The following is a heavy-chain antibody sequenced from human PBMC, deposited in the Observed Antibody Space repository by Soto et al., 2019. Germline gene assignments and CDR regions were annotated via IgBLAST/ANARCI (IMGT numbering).Heavy chain of an antibody. D-gene: IGHD4-17*01. V-gene: IGHV5-51*01. J-gene: IGHJ3*02. CDR1: GYSFTSYW. CDR2: IYPGDSDT. Sequence: GESLKISCKGSGYSFTSYWIGWVRQMPGKGLEWMGIIYPGDSDTRYSPSFQGQVTISADKSISTAYLQWSSLKASDTAMYYCARPMLRYGKPDAFDIWGQGTMF. CDR3: ARPMLRYGKPDAFDI.